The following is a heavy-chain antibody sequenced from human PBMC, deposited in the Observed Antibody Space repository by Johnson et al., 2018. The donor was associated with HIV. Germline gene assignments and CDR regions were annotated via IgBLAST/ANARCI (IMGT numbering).Heavy chain of an antibody. V-gene: IGHV3-30*04. CDR1: GFTFSGYA. J-gene: IGHJ3*02. D-gene: IGHD1-26*01. CDR3: ARLGPHDAFDI. Sequence: QVQLVESGGGLVQPGGSLRVSCAASGFTFSGYAMHWVRQAPGKGLEWVAVIRYDGSNKYYADSVKGRFTISRDNSKNTVYLQMNSLRAEDTAVYYCARLGPHDAFDIWGQGTMVTVSS. CDR2: IRYDGSNK.